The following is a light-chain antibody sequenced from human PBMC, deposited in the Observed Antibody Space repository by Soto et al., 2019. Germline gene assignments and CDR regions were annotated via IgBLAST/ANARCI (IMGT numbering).Light chain of an antibody. CDR2: GVS. CDR3: QQYGTSPRT. V-gene: IGKV3-20*01. CDR1: QSVRSSY. Sequence: EIVLTQSPGTLSLSPGERATLSCRASQSVRSSYLAWYQQKLGQAPRLLIYGVSNRAPGIPDRFSGSGSGTDFTLTISRLESEHFAVYYCQQYGTSPRTFGQGTKVEIK. J-gene: IGKJ1*01.